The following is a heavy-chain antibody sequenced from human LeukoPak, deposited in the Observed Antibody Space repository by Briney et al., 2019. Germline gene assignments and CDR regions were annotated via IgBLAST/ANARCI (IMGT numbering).Heavy chain of an antibody. CDR2: IDTSGST. CDR1: GGSISSGSYY. D-gene: IGHD3-22*01. Sequence: SQTLSLTCTVSGGSISSGSYYWSWIRQPAGKGLEWIGRIDTSGSTNYNPSLKSRVTISVDTSKNQFSLKLSSVTAADTAVYYCARSLSPDSSGYSRAFDYWGQGTLVTVSS. V-gene: IGHV4-61*02. CDR3: ARSLSPDSSGYSRAFDY. J-gene: IGHJ4*02.